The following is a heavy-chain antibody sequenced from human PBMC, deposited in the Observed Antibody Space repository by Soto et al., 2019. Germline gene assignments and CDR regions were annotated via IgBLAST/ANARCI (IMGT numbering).Heavy chain of an antibody. CDR1: GGSISSYY. CDR2: IYTSGST. Sequence: SETLSLTCTVSGGSISSYYWSWTRQPAGKGLEWIGRIYTSGSTNYNPSLKSRVTMSVDTSKNQFSLKLSSVTAADTAVYYCARGEDAFFYYGLDVWGQGITVTVSS. J-gene: IGHJ6*02. CDR3: ARGEDAFFYYGLDV. V-gene: IGHV4-4*07.